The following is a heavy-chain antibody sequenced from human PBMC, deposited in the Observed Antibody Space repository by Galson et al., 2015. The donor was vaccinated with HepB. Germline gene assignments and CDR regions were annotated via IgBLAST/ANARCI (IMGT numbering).Heavy chain of an antibody. CDR2: IIPIFGTA. CDR1: GGTFSSYA. CDR3: ARDRGDGYNYAFDI. D-gene: IGHD5-24*01. J-gene: IGHJ3*02. Sequence: SVKVSCKASGGTFSSYAISWVRQAPGQGLEWMGGIIPIFGTANYAQKFQGRVTITADESTSTAYMELSSLRSEDTAVYYCARDRGDGYNYAFDIWGQGTMVTVSS. V-gene: IGHV1-69*13.